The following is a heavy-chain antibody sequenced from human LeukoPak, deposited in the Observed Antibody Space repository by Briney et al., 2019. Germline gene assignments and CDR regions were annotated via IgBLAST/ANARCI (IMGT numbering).Heavy chain of an antibody. V-gene: IGHV3-23*01. CDR3: AKSRSSGSSSSNY. J-gene: IGHJ4*02. Sequence: GGSLRLSCAASGFAFSSYAVSWVRQAPGKGLEWVSSISGSGDSTYYADSVKGRFTISRDNSNNTLFLQMNSLRAEDTALYYCAKSRSSGSSSSNYWGQGTLVTVSS. CDR1: GFAFSSYA. D-gene: IGHD6-13*01. CDR2: ISGSGDST.